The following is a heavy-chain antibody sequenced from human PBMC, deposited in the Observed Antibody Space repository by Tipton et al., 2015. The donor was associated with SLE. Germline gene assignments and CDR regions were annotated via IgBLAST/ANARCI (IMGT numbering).Heavy chain of an antibody. V-gene: IGHV4-34*09. D-gene: IGHD2-2*01. CDR3: ARDKLVVIPPVLTYYYGMDV. J-gene: IGHJ6*02. CDR1: GGSFGDDY. Sequence: TLSLTCAVYGGSFGDDYWSWIRQPPGKGLEWIGHIYSIGRTHYNPSLKSRIIISQDTSKNQFSLKLSSVTAADTAVYFCARDKLVVIPPVLTYYYGMDVWGQGTTVTVSS. CDR2: IYSIGRT.